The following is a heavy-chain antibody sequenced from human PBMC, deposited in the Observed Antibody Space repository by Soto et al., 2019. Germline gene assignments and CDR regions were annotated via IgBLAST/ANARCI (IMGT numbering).Heavy chain of an antibody. CDR2: INHSGST. Sequence: QVQLQQWGAGLLKPSETLSLTCAVYGGSFSGYYWSWIRQPPGKGLEWIGEINHSGSTNYNPSLKGRVTISIDTSENPFSLELCSLTAADTSVYYCARAADMVVVPAAKAPAFDIWGQGTMVTVSS. J-gene: IGHJ3*02. V-gene: IGHV4-34*01. CDR1: GGSFSGYY. CDR3: ARAADMVVVPAAKAPAFDI. D-gene: IGHD2-2*01.